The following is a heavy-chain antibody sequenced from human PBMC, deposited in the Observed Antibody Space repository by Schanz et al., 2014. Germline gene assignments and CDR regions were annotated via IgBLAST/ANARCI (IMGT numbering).Heavy chain of an antibody. CDR1: GFSFSTYG. D-gene: IGHD6-19*01. Sequence: EVQLLESGGGLVQPGGSLRLSCAASGFSFSTYGMTWVRQAPGKGLEWVSSISSSSMYIYQADSMRGRFTISRDNAKNSLYLQVNNLSAEDTAVYYCVRDKKWFVAVAGRAPFDYWGQGTLVTVSS. V-gene: IGHV3-21*01. CDR3: VRDKKWFVAVAGRAPFDY. CDR2: ISSSSMYI. J-gene: IGHJ4*02.